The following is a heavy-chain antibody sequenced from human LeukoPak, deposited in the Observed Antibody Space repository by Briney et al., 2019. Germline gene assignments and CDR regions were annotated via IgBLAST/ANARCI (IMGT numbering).Heavy chain of an antibody. CDR3: ATSTFQSSGWPPPDY. CDR1: GASISSSTYY. V-gene: IGHV4-39*01. CDR2: ASYSGST. J-gene: IGHJ4*02. Sequence: SETLSLTCTVSGASISSSTYYWGWIRQPSGKGLEWIGSASYSGSTYYTPSLQSRVTISVDTSKNQFSLKLRSVTAADTAVYYCATSTFQSSGWPPPDYWGQGTLVTVSS. D-gene: IGHD6-19*01.